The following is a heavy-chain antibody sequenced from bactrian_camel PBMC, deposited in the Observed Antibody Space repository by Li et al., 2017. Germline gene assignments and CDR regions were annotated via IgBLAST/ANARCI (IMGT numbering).Heavy chain of an antibody. CDR1: GGIYSGYC. CDR2: IESDGST. CDR3: AAVGVFPLDMSFSEALGSPLYSY. Sequence: HVQLVESGGGSVQAGGSLRLSCAASGGIYSGYCMGWFRQAPGKEREGVAGIESDGSTSYADSVKGRFTISQDNAKNTLYLQMNSLLPEDTGMYYCAAVGVFPLDMSFSEALGSPLYSYWGQGTQVTVS. D-gene: IGHD3*01. V-gene: IGHV3S53*01. J-gene: IGHJ4*01.